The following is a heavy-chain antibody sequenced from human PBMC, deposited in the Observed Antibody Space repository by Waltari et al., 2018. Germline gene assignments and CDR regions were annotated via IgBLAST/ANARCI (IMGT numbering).Heavy chain of an antibody. CDR2: ISGGGGST. CDR3: AKDLGYCSGGSCYWDY. Sequence: VQLLESVGGLVQPGGSLSLPCAASGFTSSNYAMNWVRQAPGKGLEWVSHISGGGGSTHYADSVKGRFTISRDNSKNTLYLQMNSLRGEDTAVYYCAKDLGYCSGGSCYWDYWGQGTLVTVSS. J-gene: IGHJ4*02. D-gene: IGHD2-15*01. CDR1: GFTSSNYA. V-gene: IGHV3-23*01.